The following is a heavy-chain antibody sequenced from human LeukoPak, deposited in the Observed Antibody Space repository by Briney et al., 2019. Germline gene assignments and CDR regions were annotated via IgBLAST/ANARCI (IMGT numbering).Heavy chain of an antibody. CDR2: IYYTGTT. Sequence: KPSETLPLTCTVSGASISSYYWSWIRQPPGQGLEWIGYIYYTGTTNYNPSLRSRVTISLDTSKNQFSLRLTSVTAADAAIYYCAAGHPVYFNFWGQGTLVTASS. CDR1: GASISSYY. J-gene: IGHJ4*02. V-gene: IGHV4-59*08. CDR3: AAGHPVYFNF.